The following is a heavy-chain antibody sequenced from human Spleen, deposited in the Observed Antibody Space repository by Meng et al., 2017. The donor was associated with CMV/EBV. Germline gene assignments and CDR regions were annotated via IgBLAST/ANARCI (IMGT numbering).Heavy chain of an antibody. CDR1: GFIVSSDY. V-gene: IGHV3-21*01. CDR2: ISRGSNYI. J-gene: IGHJ6*02. Sequence: GESLKISCAASGFIVSSDYMNWVRQAPGKGLEWVSSISRGSNYIYYADSVKGRFTISRDNARDSLYLEMYSLRAEDTAVYYCARTRSLYYYYGMDVWGQGTTVTVSS. CDR3: ARTRSLYYYYGMDV.